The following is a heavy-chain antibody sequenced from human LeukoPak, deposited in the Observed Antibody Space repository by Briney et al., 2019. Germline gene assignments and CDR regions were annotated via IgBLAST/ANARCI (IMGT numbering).Heavy chain of an antibody. D-gene: IGHD3-10*01. Sequence: GGSLRLSCAASGFTVSSNYMSWVRQAPGKGLEWVSVIYSGGSTYYADSVKGRFTISRDNSKNTLYLQMNSLRAEDTAVYYCAKVGYYGSGSYTGDYWGQGTLVTVSS. CDR2: IYSGGST. CDR1: GFTVSSNY. J-gene: IGHJ4*02. V-gene: IGHV3-66*01. CDR3: AKVGYYGSGSYTGDY.